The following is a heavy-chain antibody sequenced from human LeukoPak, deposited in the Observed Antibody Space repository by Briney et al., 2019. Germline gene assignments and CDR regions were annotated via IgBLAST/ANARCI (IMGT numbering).Heavy chain of an antibody. CDR1: GGTFSSYA. CDR2: IIPIFGTA. CDR3: ASTVGRYCSSTSCYRGDYYYYYMDV. J-gene: IGHJ6*03. V-gene: IGHV1-69*13. D-gene: IGHD2-2*01. Sequence: SVKVSCKASGGTFSSYAISWVRQAPGQGLEWMGGIIPIFGTANYAQKFQGRVTITADESTSTAYMELSGLRSEDTAVYYCASTVGRYCSSTSCYRGDYYYYYMDVWGKGTTVTISS.